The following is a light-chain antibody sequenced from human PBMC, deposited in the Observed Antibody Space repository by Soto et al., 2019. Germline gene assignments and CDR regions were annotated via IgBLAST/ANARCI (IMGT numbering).Light chain of an antibody. CDR1: SSDVGDYNY. CDR2: KVS. V-gene: IGLV2-14*01. CDR3: NSYSGSGTLV. Sequence: QSALTQPASVSGSPGQSITISCTGTSSDVGDYNYVSWYQQHPGKAPKLMIYKVSDRPSGVSNRFSGSKSGNTASLTISGLQAEDEADYYRNSYSGSGTLVFGGGTKVTVL. J-gene: IGLJ3*02.